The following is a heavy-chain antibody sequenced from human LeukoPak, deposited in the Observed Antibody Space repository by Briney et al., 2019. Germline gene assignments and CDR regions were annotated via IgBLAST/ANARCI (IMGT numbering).Heavy chain of an antibody. J-gene: IGHJ5*02. CDR3: ARVHWERMVHWFDP. D-gene: IGHD1-26*01. CDR2: IYYSGST. V-gene: IGHV4-30-4*01. Sequence: SETLSLTCTVSGGSISSGDYYWSWIRQPPGKGLEWIGYIYYSGSTYYNPSLKSRVTISVDTSKNQFSLQLNSVTPEDTAVYYCARVHWERMVHWFDPWGQGTLVTVSS. CDR1: GGSISSGDYY.